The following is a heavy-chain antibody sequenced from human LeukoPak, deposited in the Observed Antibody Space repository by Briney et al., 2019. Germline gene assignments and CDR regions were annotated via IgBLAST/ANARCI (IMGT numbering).Heavy chain of an antibody. CDR1: GFTVSSNY. Sequence: GGSLRLSCAASGFTVSSNYMSWVRRAPGKGLEWVSVIYSGGSTYYADSVKGRFTISRDNSKNTLYLQMNSLRAEDTAVYYCARDRGDNWNYPTYFDYWGQGTLVTVSS. J-gene: IGHJ4*02. CDR3: ARDRGDNWNYPTYFDY. CDR2: IYSGGST. V-gene: IGHV3-66*01. D-gene: IGHD1-7*01.